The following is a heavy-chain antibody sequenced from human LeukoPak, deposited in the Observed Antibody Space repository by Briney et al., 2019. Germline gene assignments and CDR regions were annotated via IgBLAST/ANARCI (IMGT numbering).Heavy chain of an antibody. CDR2: ISYDGSNK. J-gene: IGHJ4*02. Sequence: GGSLRLSCAASGFTFSSYAMHWVRQAPGKGLEWVAVISYDGSNKYDADSVKGRFTISRDNSKNTLYLQMNSLRAEDTAVYYCARDFYDSSGYYLDYWGQGTLVTVSS. D-gene: IGHD3-22*01. CDR3: ARDFYDSSGYYLDY. V-gene: IGHV3-30-3*01. CDR1: GFTFSSYA.